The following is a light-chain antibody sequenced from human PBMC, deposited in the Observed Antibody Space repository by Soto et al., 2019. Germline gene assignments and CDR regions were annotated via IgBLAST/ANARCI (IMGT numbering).Light chain of an antibody. J-gene: IGKJ1*01. Sequence: EIVMTQSPATLSVTAGERATLSCRASQSVSGNLAWYQQKPGQAPRLLIYGASTRATGIPARFSGSGSGTEFTLTISSLQSEDFAVYYCQQYNNWPPAFGQGTKVEIK. V-gene: IGKV3-15*01. CDR3: QQYNNWPPA. CDR2: GAS. CDR1: QSVSGN.